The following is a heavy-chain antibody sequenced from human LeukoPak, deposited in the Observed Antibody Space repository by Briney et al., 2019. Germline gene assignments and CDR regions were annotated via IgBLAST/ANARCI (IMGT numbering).Heavy chain of an antibody. D-gene: IGHD4-23*01. J-gene: IGHJ6*02. CDR1: GFTFSRYA. Sequence: GSLRLSCAASGFTFSRYAMHWVRQAPGKGLEWVAVISYDGSSNYYADSVKGRFTISRDNSKNTLYLQMNSLRAEDTAVYYCARDPVNSWAMDVWGQGTTATVSS. V-gene: IGHV3-30-3*01. CDR3: ARDPVNSWAMDV. CDR2: ISYDGSSN.